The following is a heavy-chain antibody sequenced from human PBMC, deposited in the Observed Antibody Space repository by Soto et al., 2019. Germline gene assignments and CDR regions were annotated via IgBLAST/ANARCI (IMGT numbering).Heavy chain of an antibody. Sequence: GGSLRLSCAAAGVTFSNYWIPWVRQATGKGLEWVANIKQEGTEKYYVDSVKGRFTISRDNAKNSLYLQMNSLRSEDTAVYYCARQGIFGMDVWGKGTTVTVS. CDR2: IKQEGTEK. CDR1: GVTFSNYW. V-gene: IGHV3-7*01. D-gene: IGHD3-9*01. CDR3: ARQGIFGMDV. J-gene: IGHJ6*04.